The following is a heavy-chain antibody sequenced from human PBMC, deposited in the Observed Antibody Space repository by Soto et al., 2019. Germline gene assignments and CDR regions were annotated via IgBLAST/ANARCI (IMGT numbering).Heavy chain of an antibody. Sequence: ASVKVACKTSGYTFSDYGITWVRQAPGQPLEWLGWISLYSDGTNYAQKFQGRVSMTTDTSTTTAYMELRSLRADDTAVYYCARVVPGTEAWFGPWGQGTLVTVPS. CDR1: GYTFSDYG. J-gene: IGHJ5*02. V-gene: IGHV1-18*01. CDR2: ISLYSDGT. CDR3: ARVVPGTEAWFGP. D-gene: IGHD2-2*01.